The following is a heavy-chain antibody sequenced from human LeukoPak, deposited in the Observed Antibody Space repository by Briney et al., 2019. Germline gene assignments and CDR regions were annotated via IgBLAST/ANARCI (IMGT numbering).Heavy chain of an antibody. D-gene: IGHD5-18*01. CDR2: ISSNGSTI. V-gene: IGHV3-48*03. CDR1: GFTFSRYE. Sequence: GGSLRLSCAASGFTFSRYEMNWVRQAPGKGLEWVSYISSNGSTIYNADSVKGRFTISRDNAKSSLYLQMSSLRAEDTAIYYCARQYSYGYFFDYWGQGTLVTVSS. J-gene: IGHJ4*02. CDR3: ARQYSYGYFFDY.